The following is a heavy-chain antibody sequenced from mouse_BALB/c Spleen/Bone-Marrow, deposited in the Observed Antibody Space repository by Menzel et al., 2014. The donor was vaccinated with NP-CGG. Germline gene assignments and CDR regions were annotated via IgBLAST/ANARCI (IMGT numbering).Heavy chain of an antibody. CDR2: IYPGDGDT. D-gene: IGHD1-2*01. J-gene: IGHJ4*01. CDR3: ARGDYIYGDFAMDY. Sequence: QVQLQQPGAELVRPGSSVKISCKASGYALSSNWMNWVKQRPGQGLEWIGQIYPGDGDTNYNGKFQGKATLTADKSSSTAYMQLSSLTSEDSAVYFCARGDYIYGDFAMDYWGQGTSVTVSS. CDR1: GYALSSNW. V-gene: IGHV1-80*01.